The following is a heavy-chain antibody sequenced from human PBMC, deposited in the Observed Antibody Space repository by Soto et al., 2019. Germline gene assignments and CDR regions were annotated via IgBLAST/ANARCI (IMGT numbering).Heavy chain of an antibody. CDR3: AKEGAIPGEVDA. V-gene: IGHV1-46*01. Sequence: HLAQSGPEVKRPGASVKISRKASGFIFTDWFMHWVRQAPGQGPEWMGIINTSGGSSIYSQKFQDRVTMTRDTSTSTLYLELSSLTSADTAVYYCAKEGAIPGEVDAWGQGTLVTVSS. D-gene: IGHD2-21*01. CDR1: GFIFTDWF. J-gene: IGHJ1*01. CDR2: INTSGGSS.